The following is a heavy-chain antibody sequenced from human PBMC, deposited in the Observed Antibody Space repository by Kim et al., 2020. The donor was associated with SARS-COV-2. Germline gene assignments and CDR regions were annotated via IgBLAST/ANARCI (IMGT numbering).Heavy chain of an antibody. D-gene: IGHD6-19*01. CDR2: IIPIFGTA. V-gene: IGHV1-69*13. CDR3: ARGGHSSGWISFWWY. J-gene: IGHJ4*02. Sequence: SVKVSCKASGGTFSSYAISWVRQAPGQGLEWMGGIIPIFGTANYAQKFQGRVTITADESTSTAYMELSSLRSEDTAVYYCARGGHSSGWISFWWYWGQGTLVTVSS. CDR1: GGTFSSYA.